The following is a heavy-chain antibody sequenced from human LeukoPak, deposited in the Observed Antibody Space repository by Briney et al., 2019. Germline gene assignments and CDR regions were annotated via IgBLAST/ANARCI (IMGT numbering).Heavy chain of an antibody. D-gene: IGHD2-15*01. V-gene: IGHV4-59*11. Sequence: PSETLSLTCTVSGGSISSHYWSWIRQPPGKGLEWIGYIYYSGSTNYNPSLKSRVTISVDTSKNQFSLKLSSVTAADTAVYYCARRYCSGGSCYSSFDYWGQGTLVTVSS. CDR2: IYYSGST. CDR3: ARRYCSGGSCYSSFDY. J-gene: IGHJ4*02. CDR1: GGSISSHY.